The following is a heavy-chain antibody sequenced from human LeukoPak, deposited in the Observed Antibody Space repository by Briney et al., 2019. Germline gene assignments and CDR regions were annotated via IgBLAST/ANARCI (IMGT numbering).Heavy chain of an antibody. CDR1: GFTFSSYE. CDR2: ISSSGSTI. Sequence: PGGSLRLSCAPSGFTFSSYEMNWVRQAPGKGLEWVSYISSSGSTIYYADSVKGRFTISRDNAKNSLYLQMNSLRAEDTAVYYCAREVLSTGFPIGTYYYDSSGYRRHFDYWGQGTLVTVSS. D-gene: IGHD3-22*01. V-gene: IGHV3-48*03. CDR3: AREVLSTGFPIGTYYYDSSGYRRHFDY. J-gene: IGHJ4*02.